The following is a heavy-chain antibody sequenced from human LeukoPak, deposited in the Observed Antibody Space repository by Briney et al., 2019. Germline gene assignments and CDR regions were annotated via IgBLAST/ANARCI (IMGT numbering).Heavy chain of an antibody. V-gene: IGHV4-34*01. Sequence: PSETLSLTYALYGASASGYYWSWIRQPPGKGLEWIGEINHSGSTNYNPSLKSRVTISVDTSKNQFSLKLSSVTAADTAVYYCARHNSETEYQFDFWGQGTLVTVSS. D-gene: IGHD1-26*01. CDR2: INHSGST. CDR1: GASASGYY. CDR3: ARHNSETEYQFDF. J-gene: IGHJ4*02.